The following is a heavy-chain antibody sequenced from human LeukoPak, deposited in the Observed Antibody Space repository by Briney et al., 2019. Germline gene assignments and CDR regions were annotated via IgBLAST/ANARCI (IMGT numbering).Heavy chain of an antibody. D-gene: IGHD6-19*01. CDR1: GYSFTSYW. J-gene: IGHJ3*02. CDR2: IYPGDSDT. CDR3: ARSISSGWSYGAFDI. Sequence: GESLKFSCKGSGYSFTSYWIGWVRQMPGKGLEWMGIIYPGDSDTRYSPSFQGQVTISADKSISTAYLQWSSLKASDTAMYYCARSISSGWSYGAFDIWGQGTMVTVSS. V-gene: IGHV5-51*01.